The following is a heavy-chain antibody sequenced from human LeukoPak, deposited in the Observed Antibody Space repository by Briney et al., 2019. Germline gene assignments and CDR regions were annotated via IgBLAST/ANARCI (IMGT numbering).Heavy chain of an antibody. J-gene: IGHJ4*02. Sequence: SETLSLTCTVSGGSISSYYWGWIRQPPGKGLEWIGSIYYSGSTYYNASLKSRVTISVDTSKNQFSLKLSSVTAADTAIYFCARENPSGYYNRPIDYWGQGTLVTVSS. CDR3: ARENPSGYYNRPIDY. CDR1: GGSISSYY. V-gene: IGHV4-39*07. D-gene: IGHD3-22*01. CDR2: IYYSGST.